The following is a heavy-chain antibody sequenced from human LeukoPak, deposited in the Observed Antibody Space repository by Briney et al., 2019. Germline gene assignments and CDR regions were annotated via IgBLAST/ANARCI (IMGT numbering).Heavy chain of an antibody. CDR1: GFAFSTYT. Sequence: GSLRLSCAACGFAFSTYTMNWARQSPGKGLEWVASINSGGTTTHYADSVKGRFTISRDNAQNVLYLQMNGLRADDAAVYYCLRGDSRDFWGQGTLVTVSS. J-gene: IGHJ4*02. CDR3: LRGDSRDF. V-gene: IGHV3-21*06. CDR2: INSGGTTT. D-gene: IGHD3-22*01.